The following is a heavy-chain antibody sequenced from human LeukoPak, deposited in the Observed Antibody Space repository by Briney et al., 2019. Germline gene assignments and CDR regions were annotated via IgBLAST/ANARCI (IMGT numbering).Heavy chain of an antibody. D-gene: IGHD6-13*01. Sequence: PGGSLRLSCAASGFTFSSYEMNWVRQAPGKGLEWVSYISSSGSTIYYADSVKGRFTISRDNAKNSLYLQMNSLRAEDTAVYYCARDLGYSSSWYYYYGMDVWGQGTTVTVS. CDR2: ISSSGSTI. CDR1: GFTFSSYE. CDR3: ARDLGYSSSWYYYYGMDV. V-gene: IGHV3-48*03. J-gene: IGHJ6*02.